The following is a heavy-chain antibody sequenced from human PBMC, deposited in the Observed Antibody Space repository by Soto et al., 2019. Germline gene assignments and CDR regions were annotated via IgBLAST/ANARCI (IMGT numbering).Heavy chain of an antibody. D-gene: IGHD3-10*01. V-gene: IGHV3-33*01. CDR2: IWYDGSNK. J-gene: IGHJ4*02. CDR3: ARDRYYGSGSYYYDY. CDR1: GFTFSSYG. Sequence: GGSLRLSCAASGFTFSSYGMHWVRQAPGKGLEWVAVIWYDGSNKYYADSVKGRFTISRDNSKNTLYLQMNSLRAEDTAVYYCARDRYYGSGSYYYDYWGQGTLVTVSS.